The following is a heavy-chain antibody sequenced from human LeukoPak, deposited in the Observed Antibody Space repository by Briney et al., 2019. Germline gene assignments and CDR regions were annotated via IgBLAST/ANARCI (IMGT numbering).Heavy chain of an antibody. V-gene: IGHV4-59*08. CDR3: ARHTSNSNYSPWRVFDN. J-gene: IGHJ4*02. Sequence: SETPSLTCTVSRGSITGYYWSWIRQPPGKGLEWIGYIYHSGTTNYNPSLKSRVIMSVDTSKNHFSLKLYSVTAADAAIYYCARHTSNSNYSPWRVFDNWGQGTLVTVSS. CDR1: RGSITGYY. D-gene: IGHD1-7*01. CDR2: IYHSGTT.